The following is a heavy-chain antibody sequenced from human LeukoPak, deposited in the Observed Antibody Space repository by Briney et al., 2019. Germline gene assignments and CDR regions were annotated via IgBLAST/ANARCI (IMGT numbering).Heavy chain of an antibody. V-gene: IGHV3-23*01. CDR3: AKGPGIQLWFDY. D-gene: IGHD5-18*01. CDR2: ISGSGGST. Sequence: GGSLRLSCAVSGFTFSSYAMSWVRQAPGKGLEWVSAISGSGGSTYYADSVKGRFTISRDNSKNTLYLQMNGLRAEDTAVYYCAKGPGIQLWFDYWGQGTLVTVSS. J-gene: IGHJ4*02. CDR1: GFTFSSYA.